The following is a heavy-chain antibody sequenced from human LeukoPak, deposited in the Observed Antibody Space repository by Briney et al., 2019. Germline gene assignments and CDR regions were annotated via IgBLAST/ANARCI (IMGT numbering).Heavy chain of an antibody. Sequence: ASVKVSCKVSGYTLTELSMHWVRQAPGKGLEWMGGFDPEDGETIYAQKFQGRVTMTEDTSTDTAYMELSSLRSEDTAVYYCATGGYDFRAPYYYYYYMDVWGKGTTVTVSS. V-gene: IGHV1-24*01. J-gene: IGHJ6*03. CDR3: ATGGYDFRAPYYYYYYMDV. D-gene: IGHD3-3*01. CDR2: FDPEDGET. CDR1: GYTLTELS.